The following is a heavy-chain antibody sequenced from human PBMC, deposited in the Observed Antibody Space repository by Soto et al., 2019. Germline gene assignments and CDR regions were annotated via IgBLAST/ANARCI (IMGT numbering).Heavy chain of an antibody. CDR3: ARDMSRDGYNSFDY. D-gene: IGHD5-12*01. CDR1: GLTFSSYG. Sequence: GGSLRLSCAASGLTFSSYGMHWVRQSQGKGLEWVAVISYDGSNKYYADSVKGRFTISRDNSKNTLYLQMNSLRAEDTAVYYCARDMSRDGYNSFDYWGQGTLVTVSS. J-gene: IGHJ4*02. V-gene: IGHV3-30-3*01. CDR2: ISYDGSNK.